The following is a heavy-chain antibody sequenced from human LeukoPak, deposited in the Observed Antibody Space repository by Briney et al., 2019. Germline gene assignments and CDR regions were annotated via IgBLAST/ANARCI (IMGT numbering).Heavy chain of an antibody. CDR1: GFTFSSYE. V-gene: IGHV3-48*03. J-gene: IGHJ5*02. Sequence: PGGSLRLSCAASGFTFSSYEMNWVRQAPGKGLEWVSYISSSGSTIYYADSVKGRFTISRDNAKNSVYLQMNSLRAEDTAVYYCARGLLWFGEYNWFDPWGQGTLVTVSS. CDR3: ARGLLWFGEYNWFDP. CDR2: ISSSGSTI. D-gene: IGHD3-10*01.